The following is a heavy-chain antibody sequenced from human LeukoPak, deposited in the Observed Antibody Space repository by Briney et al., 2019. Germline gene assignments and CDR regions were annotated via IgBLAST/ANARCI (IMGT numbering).Heavy chain of an antibody. CDR3: ARDLEGYHYSSGNYTQ. D-gene: IGHD3-10*01. J-gene: IGHJ4*02. CDR1: GYTFTGYY. CDR2: INPNSGGT. V-gene: IGHV1-2*02. Sequence: AAMKVSFKASGYTFTGYYIHWLRQAPGQGGDWMGFINPNSGGTNYAQKFQGRVTMTRDTSISTAYMELSSLTSADTAVYYCARDLEGYHYSSGNYTQWGQGTLITVSS.